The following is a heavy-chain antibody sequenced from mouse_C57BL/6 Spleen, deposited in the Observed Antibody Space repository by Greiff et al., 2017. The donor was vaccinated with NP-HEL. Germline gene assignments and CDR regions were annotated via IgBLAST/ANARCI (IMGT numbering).Heavy chain of an antibody. CDR2: ISDGGSYT. CDR3: ASSNGGAY. Sequence: EVKLVESGGGLVKPGGSLKLSCAASGFTFSSYAMSWVRQTPEKRLEWVATISDGGSYTYYPANVKGRFTITRDNAKNNLYLQMSHLKSEDTAMYYCASSNGGAYWGQGTLVTVSA. J-gene: IGHJ3*01. CDR1: GFTFSSYA. V-gene: IGHV5-4*03.